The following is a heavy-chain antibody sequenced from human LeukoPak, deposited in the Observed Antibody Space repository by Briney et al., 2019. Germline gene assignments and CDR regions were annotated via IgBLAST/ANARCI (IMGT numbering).Heavy chain of an antibody. Sequence: ASVKVSCKVSGYTLTQLAMHWVRQAPGQGLEWMGGFDPEDGDTIYAQTFQGRVAMTEDSSTDTAYMDLSSLTSEDTAVYYCATYSGSYYLHWGQGTLVTASS. CDR2: FDPEDGDT. CDR1: GYTLTQLA. CDR3: ATYSGSYYLH. J-gene: IGHJ4*02. D-gene: IGHD1-26*01. V-gene: IGHV1-24*01.